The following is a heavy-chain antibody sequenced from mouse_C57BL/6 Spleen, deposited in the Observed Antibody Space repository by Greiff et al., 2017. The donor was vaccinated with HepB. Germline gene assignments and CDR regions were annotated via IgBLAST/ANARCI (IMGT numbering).Heavy chain of an antibody. CDR3: ASDYDFAY. Sequence: VQLQESGAELARPGASVKMSCKASGYTFTSYTMHWVKQRPGQGLEWIGYINPSSGYTKYNQKFKDKATLTADKSSSTAYMQLSSLTSEDSAVYYCASDYDFAYWGQGTLVTVSA. D-gene: IGHD2-4*01. J-gene: IGHJ3*01. V-gene: IGHV1-4*01. CDR1: GYTFTSYT. CDR2: INPSSGYT.